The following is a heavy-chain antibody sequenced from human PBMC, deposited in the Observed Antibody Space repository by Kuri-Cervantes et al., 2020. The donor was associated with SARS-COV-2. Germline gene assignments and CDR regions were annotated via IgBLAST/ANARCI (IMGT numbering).Heavy chain of an antibody. J-gene: IGHJ6*03. V-gene: IGHV1-8*03. Sequence: ASVKVSCKASGYTFTGYYMHWVRQATGQGLEWMGWMNPNSGNTGYAQKFQGRVTITRNTSISTAYMELSSLRPEDTAVYYCARGPTFPYYYYMNVWGKGTTVTVSS. CDR3: ARGPTFPYYYYMNV. CDR1: GYTFTGYY. CDR2: MNPNSGNT.